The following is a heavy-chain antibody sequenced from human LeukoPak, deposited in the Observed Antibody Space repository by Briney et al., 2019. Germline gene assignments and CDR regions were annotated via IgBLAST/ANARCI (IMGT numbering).Heavy chain of an antibody. J-gene: IGHJ6*02. CDR1: GYTFTSYD. D-gene: IGHD6-19*01. V-gene: IGHV1-8*01. CDR2: MNPNSGNT. CDR3: ARGSYSSGWYYNYYYYYGMDV. Sequence: GASVKVSCKASGYTFTSYDINWVRQATGQGLEWMGWMNPNSGNTGYAQKFQGRVTMTRNTSISTAYMELSSLRSEDTAVYYCARGSYSSGWYYNYYYYYGMDVWGQGTTVTVSS.